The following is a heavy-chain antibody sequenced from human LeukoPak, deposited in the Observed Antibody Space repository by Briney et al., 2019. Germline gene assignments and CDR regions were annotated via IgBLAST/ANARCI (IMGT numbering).Heavy chain of an antibody. Sequence: GEPLKISCKGSGYSFTSYWIAWVRQMPGKGLEWMGIIYPGDSDTRYSPSFQGQVTISADKSISTAYLQWSSLKPSDTAMYYCARRGYSGSGSYPVDYWGQGTLVTVSS. J-gene: IGHJ4*02. CDR3: ARRGYSGSGSYPVDY. CDR1: GYSFTSYW. D-gene: IGHD3-10*01. CDR2: IYPGDSDT. V-gene: IGHV5-51*01.